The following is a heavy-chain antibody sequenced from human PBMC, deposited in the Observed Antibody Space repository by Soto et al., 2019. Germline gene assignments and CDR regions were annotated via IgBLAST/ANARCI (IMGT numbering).Heavy chain of an antibody. D-gene: IGHD6-13*01. CDR2: IGGSGGST. V-gene: IGHV3-23*01. J-gene: IGHJ4*02. CDR3: AKSSTNWYASYFDY. Sequence: EVQLLESGGGLVQPGGSLRLSCVAPGITFSNYAMSWVRQAPGKGLEWVSTIGGSGGSTFNSDSVKGRFTISRDNSKNTLDLQMNSLRAEDTAIYYCAKSSTNWYASYFDYWGQGTLVTVSS. CDR1: GITFSNYA.